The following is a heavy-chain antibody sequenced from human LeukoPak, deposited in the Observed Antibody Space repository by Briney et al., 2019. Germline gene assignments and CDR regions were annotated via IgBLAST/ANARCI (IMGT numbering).Heavy chain of an antibody. CDR1: GFTFSNVW. CDR2: IKSKTAGETT. Sequence: GGSLRLSCAASGFTFSNVWMRWVRQAPGKGLEWVGRIKSKTAGETTDYAAPVKGRFPISRDDSKNTLYLQMNSLKTEDTAVYYCTTLGYSGYDLNYWGQGTLVTVSS. CDR3: TTLGYSGYDLNY. D-gene: IGHD5-12*01. J-gene: IGHJ4*02. V-gene: IGHV3-15*01.